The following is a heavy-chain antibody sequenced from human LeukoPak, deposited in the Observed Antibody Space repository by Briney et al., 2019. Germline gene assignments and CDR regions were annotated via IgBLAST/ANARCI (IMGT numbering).Heavy chain of an antibody. CDR1: GYTFTNSY. CDR3: AREGIVGAMNH. CDR2: INPDGGNT. D-gene: IGHD1-26*01. J-gene: IGHJ5*02. V-gene: IGHV1-46*01. Sequence: GASVKVSCKASGYTFTNSYIHWVRQAPGQVLEWMGLINPDGGNTNYAQNFQGRVTLTRDTSTSTVYMELSSLRSEDTAVYYCAREGIVGAMNHWGQGTLVTVSS.